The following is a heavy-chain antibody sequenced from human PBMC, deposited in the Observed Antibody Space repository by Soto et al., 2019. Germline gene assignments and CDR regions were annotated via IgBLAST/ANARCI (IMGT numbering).Heavy chain of an antibody. CDR2: INHSGST. CDR3: ARGWGRIFDY. Sequence: QVQLQQWSAGLLKPSETLSLTCAVYGGSFSGYYWNWIRQPPGKGLEWIGEINHSGSTNYNPSLKSRVTISVDTSKNQFSLKLSSVTVADTAVYYCARGWGRIFDYWGQGTLVTVSS. D-gene: IGHD7-27*01. V-gene: IGHV4-34*01. J-gene: IGHJ4*02. CDR1: GGSFSGYY.